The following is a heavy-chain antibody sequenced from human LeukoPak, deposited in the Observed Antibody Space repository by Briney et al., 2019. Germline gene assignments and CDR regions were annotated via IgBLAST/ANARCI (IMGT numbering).Heavy chain of an antibody. CDR3: ARKPRTTGTTTHSYYYYYYMDV. V-gene: IGHV4-34*01. CDR2: INHSGST. J-gene: IGHJ6*03. Sequence: PSETLSLTCAVYGGSFSGYYWSWIRQPPGKGLEWIGEINHSGSTNYNPSLESRVTISVDTSKNQFSLKLSSVTAADTAVYYCARKPRTTGTTTHSYYYYYYMDVWGKGTTVTVSS. D-gene: IGHD1-1*01. CDR1: GGSFSGYY.